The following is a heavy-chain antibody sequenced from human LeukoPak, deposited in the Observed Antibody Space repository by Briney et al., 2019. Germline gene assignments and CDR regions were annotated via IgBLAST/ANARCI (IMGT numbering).Heavy chain of an antibody. CDR2: INGNADST. J-gene: IGHJ4*02. Sequence: PGGSLRLSCAASGFACGDHGMSWVCQRPGKGLEWVAGINGNADSTGYGDPVWGPFTISTDNAQNSLYWQMNSLRDDDTPLYSSAGGDRNGWYFYYWGQGTLVTVSS. CDR3: AGGDRNGWYFYY. CDR1: GFACGDHG. V-gene: IGHV3-20*04. D-gene: IGHD3-3*01.